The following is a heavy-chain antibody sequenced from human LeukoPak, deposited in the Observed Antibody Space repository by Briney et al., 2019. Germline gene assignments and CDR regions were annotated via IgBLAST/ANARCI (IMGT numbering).Heavy chain of an antibody. D-gene: IGHD6-19*01. CDR1: GFTFTSYA. Sequence: GGSLRLSCAASGFTFTSYAMSWVRQAPGKGLEWVSAISGSGGSTYFADSVKGRFTISKDNSKNTLYLQMNSLRVEDTGLYYCVKEQSSGWYRVADHWGRGTLVIVSS. CDR2: ISGSGGST. CDR3: VKEQSSGWYRVADH. V-gene: IGHV3-23*01. J-gene: IGHJ4*02.